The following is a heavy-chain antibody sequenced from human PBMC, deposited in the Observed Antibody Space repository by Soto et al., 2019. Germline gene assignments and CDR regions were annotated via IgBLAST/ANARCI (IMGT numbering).Heavy chain of an antibody. CDR3: ETADIVATIAFDY. V-gene: IGHV4-59*01. CDR1: GGSISSYY. J-gene: IGHJ4*02. CDR2: IYYSGST. Sequence: SETLSLTCTVSGGSISSYYWSWIRQPPGKGLEWIGYIYYSGSTNYNPSLKSRVTISVDTSKNQFSLKLSSVTAADTAVYYCETADIVATIAFDYWGQGTLVTVSS. D-gene: IGHD5-12*01.